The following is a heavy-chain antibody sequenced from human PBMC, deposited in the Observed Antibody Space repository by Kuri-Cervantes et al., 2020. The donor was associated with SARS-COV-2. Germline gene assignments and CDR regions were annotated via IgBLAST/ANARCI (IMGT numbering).Heavy chain of an antibody. CDR2: ISSSSSYI. V-gene: IGHV3-21*01. CDR1: GFTFSSYS. Sequence: GESLKISCAASGFTFSSYSMNWVRQAPGKGLEWVSSISSSSSYIYYADSVKGRFTISRDNAKNSLYLQMNSLRAEDTAVYYCARGGSTDYDFWSGYYRGRNWFDPWGQGTLVTVSS. D-gene: IGHD3-3*01. J-gene: IGHJ5*02. CDR3: ARGGSTDYDFWSGYYRGRNWFDP.